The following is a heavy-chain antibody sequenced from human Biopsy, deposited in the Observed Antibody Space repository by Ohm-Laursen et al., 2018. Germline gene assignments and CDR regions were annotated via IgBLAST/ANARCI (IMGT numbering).Heavy chain of an antibody. CDR1: GESFNGYY. D-gene: IGHD3-3*01. V-gene: IGHV4-34*01. J-gene: IGHJ4*02. CDR2: INHSGRT. CDR3: ARQVDFWSGYVDY. Sequence: GTLSLTCAVYGESFNGYYWSWIRQTPGKGLEWIGEINHSGRTNYNPSLKSRVTISVGTSKNQFSLKLRSVTAADTAVYYCARQVDFWSGYVDYWGQGTLVAVSS.